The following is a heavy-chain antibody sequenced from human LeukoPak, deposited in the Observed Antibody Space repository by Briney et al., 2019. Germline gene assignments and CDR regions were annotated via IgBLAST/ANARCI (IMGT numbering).Heavy chain of an antibody. J-gene: IGHJ5*01. D-gene: IGHD6-6*01. Sequence: SETLSLTCTVSGGSISSSSYYWGWIRQPPGKGLEWIGSIYYSGSTYYNPSLKSRVTISVDTSKNQFSLKLSSVTAADTAVYYCARAAPQKLVDSFGQGDLGTVSS. V-gene: IGHV4-39*07. CDR1: GGSISSSSYY. CDR2: IYYSGST. CDR3: ARAAPQKLVDS.